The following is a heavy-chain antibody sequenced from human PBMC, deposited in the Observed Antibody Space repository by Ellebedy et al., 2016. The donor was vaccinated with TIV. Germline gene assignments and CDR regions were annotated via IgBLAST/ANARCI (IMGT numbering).Heavy chain of an antibody. J-gene: IGHJ4*02. CDR2: INHSGST. CDR3: ARGRGPPLH. CDR1: GGSFSGYY. V-gene: IGHV4-34*01. Sequence: MPSETLSLTCAVYGGSFSGYYWSWIRQPPGKGLEWIGEINHSGSTNYNPSLKSRVTISVDTSKNQFSLKLSSVTAADTAVYYCARGRGPPLHWGQGTLVTVSS.